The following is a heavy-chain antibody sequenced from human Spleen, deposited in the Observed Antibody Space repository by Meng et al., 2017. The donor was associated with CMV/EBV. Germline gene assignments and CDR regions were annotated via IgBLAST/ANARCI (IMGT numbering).Heavy chain of an antibody. CDR3: TTDRYTIFGVVIMDYFDY. D-gene: IGHD3-3*01. CDR1: GFTFSGSA. J-gene: IGHJ4*02. Sequence: GESLKISCAASGFTFSGSAMHWVRQASGKGLEWVGRIRSKANSYATAYAASVKGRFTISRDVSKNTAYLQMNSLKTEDTAVYYCTTDRYTIFGVVIMDYFDYWGQGTLVTVSS. CDR2: IRSKANSYAT. V-gene: IGHV3-73*01.